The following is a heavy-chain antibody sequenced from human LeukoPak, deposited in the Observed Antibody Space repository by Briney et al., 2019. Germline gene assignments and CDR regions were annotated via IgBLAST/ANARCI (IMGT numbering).Heavy chain of an antibody. D-gene: IGHD6-19*01. CDR1: GFTFSSYS. J-gene: IGHJ4*02. V-gene: IGHV3-21*04. CDR3: AREQAGWYGPFFDY. Sequence: GGSLRLSCAASGFTFSSYSLNWVRQAPGKGLEWVSSITSSSSSMYYADSVKGRFTISRDNAKNSLYLQMNSLRAEDTAVYYCAREQAGWYGPFFDYWGQGTLVTVSS. CDR2: ITSSSSSM.